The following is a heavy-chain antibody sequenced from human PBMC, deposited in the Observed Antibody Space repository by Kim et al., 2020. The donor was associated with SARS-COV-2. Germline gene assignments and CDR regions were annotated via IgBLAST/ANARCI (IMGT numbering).Heavy chain of an antibody. D-gene: IGHD2-8*02. CDR2: ISTGSTYI. CDR3: TRDGGVEEEAFAY. Sequence: GGSLRLCCAASGFTFSSYSMNWVRQAPGKGLEWVSSISTGSTYIYYTDSVKGRFTISRDNAQNSLCLQMNSLRAEDTAVYYCTRDGGVEEEAFAYWGQGTLVTVSS. J-gene: IGHJ4*02. V-gene: IGHV3-21*01. CDR1: GFTFSSYS.